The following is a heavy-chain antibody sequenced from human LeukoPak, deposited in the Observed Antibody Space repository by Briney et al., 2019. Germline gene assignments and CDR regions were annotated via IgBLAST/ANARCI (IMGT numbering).Heavy chain of an antibody. V-gene: IGHV4-59*01. CDR3: ARHRFSGLGYFDY. D-gene: IGHD6-25*01. Sequence: SETLSLTCTVSGGSISSYYWSWIRQPPGKGLEWIGYIYYSGSTNYNPSLKSRVTISVDTSKNQFSLKLSSVTAADTAVYYCARHRFSGLGYFDYWGQGTLVTVSS. J-gene: IGHJ4*02. CDR2: IYYSGST. CDR1: GGSISSYY.